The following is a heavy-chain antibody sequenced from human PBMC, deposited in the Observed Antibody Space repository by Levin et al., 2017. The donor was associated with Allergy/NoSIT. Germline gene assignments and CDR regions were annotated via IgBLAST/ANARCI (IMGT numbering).Heavy chain of an antibody. CDR1: GGSISSYY. V-gene: IGHV4-59*08. CDR3: ARQYYDILTGPEYYFDY. J-gene: IGHJ4*02. D-gene: IGHD3-9*01. Sequence: SQTLSLTCTVSGGSISSYYWSWIRQPPGKGLEWIGYIYYSGSTNYNPSLKSRVTISVDTSKNQFSLKLSSVTAADTAVYYCARQYYDILTGPEYYFDYWGQGTLVTVSS. CDR2: IYYSGST.